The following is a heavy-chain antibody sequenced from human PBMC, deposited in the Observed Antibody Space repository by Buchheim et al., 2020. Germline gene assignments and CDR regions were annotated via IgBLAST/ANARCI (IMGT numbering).Heavy chain of an antibody. D-gene: IGHD1-26*01. CDR1: GFTFSYYS. Sequence: EVQLVESGGDLVQPGGSLRLSCAASGFTFSYYSMNWVRQAPGKGLEWISYITDNGHTIHYADSVKGRFTISRDNPKNSLYLQMHSLRDDDTAVYYCVRDYRYAFDIWGQGT. CDR2: ITDNGHTI. V-gene: IGHV3-48*02. CDR3: VRDYRYAFDI. J-gene: IGHJ3*02.